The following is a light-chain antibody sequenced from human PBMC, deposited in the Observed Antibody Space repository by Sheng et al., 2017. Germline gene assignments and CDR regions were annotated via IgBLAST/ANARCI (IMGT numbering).Light chain of an antibody. Sequence: EIVMTQSPATLSLSPGERATLSCRASQSVSRNLAWYQQKSGQAPRLLIYAASSRATGIPDRFSGSGSGADFTLTISRLEPEDFAMYYCQQYSYSPPWTFGQGTKVEMK. CDR1: QSVSRN. J-gene: IGKJ1*01. CDR3: QQYSYSPPWT. V-gene: IGKV3D-15*01. CDR2: AAS.